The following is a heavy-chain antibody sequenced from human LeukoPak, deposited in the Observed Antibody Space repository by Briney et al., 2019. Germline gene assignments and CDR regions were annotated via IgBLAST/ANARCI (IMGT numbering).Heavy chain of an antibody. CDR1: GFTFSSYG. J-gene: IGHJ4*02. CDR3: TRELRY. Sequence: GGSLRLSCAASGFTFSSYGMHWVRQAPGKGLEWVAVIWYDGTNKYYADSVKGRFTISRDNSKNTLFLRMNSLRAEDTAVYYCTRELRYWGQGTLVTVSS. V-gene: IGHV3-33*08. D-gene: IGHD3-3*01. CDR2: IWYDGTNK.